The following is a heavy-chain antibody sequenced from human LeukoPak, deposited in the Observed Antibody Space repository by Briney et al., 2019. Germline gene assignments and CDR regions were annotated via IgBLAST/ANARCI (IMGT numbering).Heavy chain of an antibody. CDR1: GYTFTSYG. CDR3: ARAVVIVDSDSFDI. D-gene: IGHD2-21*01. Sequence: GASVKVSCKASGYTFTSYGITWVRQAPGQGLEWMGWISAYNDNTNYAQKLQGRVTMTTDTSTSTAYMELRSLRSDDTAVYYCARAVVIVDSDSFDIWGQGTMVTVSS. V-gene: IGHV1-18*01. J-gene: IGHJ3*02. CDR2: ISAYNDNT.